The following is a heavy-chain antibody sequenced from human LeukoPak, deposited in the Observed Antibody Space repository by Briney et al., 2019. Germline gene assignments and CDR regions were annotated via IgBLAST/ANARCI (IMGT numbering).Heavy chain of an antibody. CDR3: AHRPSYDYVWDSYVFDY. V-gene: IGHV2-5*02. CDR1: GFSLTTSGVG. D-gene: IGHD3-16*01. Sequence: SGPTLVKPTQTLTLTCTFSGFSLTTSGVGVGWIRQPPGKALEWLALIYWDDDKRYSPSFKRRLTIAKDTSKKQVVLTMTNMDPVDTATYFCAHRPSYDYVWDSYVFDYWGQGTLVTVSS. CDR2: IYWDDDK. J-gene: IGHJ4*02.